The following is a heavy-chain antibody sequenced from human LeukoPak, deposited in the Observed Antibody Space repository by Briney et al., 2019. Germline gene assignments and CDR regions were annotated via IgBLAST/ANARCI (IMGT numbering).Heavy chain of an antibody. V-gene: IGHV3-21*01. CDR1: GFTFSSYS. J-gene: IGHJ4*02. D-gene: IGHD5-24*01. CDR2: ISSSSSYI. CDR3: ARTKEMATISYFDS. Sequence: PGGSLRLSCAASGFTFSSYSMNWVRQAPGKGLEWVSSISSSSSYIYYADSVKGRFTISRDNAKNSLYLQMNSLRAEDTAVYYCARTKEMATISYFDSWGQGTLVTVSS.